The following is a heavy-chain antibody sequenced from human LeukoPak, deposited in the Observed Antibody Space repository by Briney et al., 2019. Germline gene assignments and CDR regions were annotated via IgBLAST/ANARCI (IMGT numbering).Heavy chain of an antibody. Sequence: GGSLRLSCAASGFTFSSYEMNWVRQAPGKGLEWVSYISSSGGTIYYADSVKGRFTISRDNAKNSLYLQMNSLRAEDTAVYYCARMVPAAMYGSYFDYWGQGTLVTVSS. CDR3: ARMVPAAMYGSYFDY. D-gene: IGHD2-2*01. V-gene: IGHV3-48*03. CDR2: ISSSGGTI. CDR1: GFTFSSYE. J-gene: IGHJ4*02.